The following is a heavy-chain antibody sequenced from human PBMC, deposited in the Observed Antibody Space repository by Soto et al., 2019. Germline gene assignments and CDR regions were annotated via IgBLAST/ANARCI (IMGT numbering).Heavy chain of an antibody. CDR1: GYSISSGYY. CDR2: INHSGTT. Sequence: SETLSLTCAVSGYSISSGYYWGWIRQPPGKGLEWIGSINHSGTTYYNPSLKSRVTISVDTSKNQFSLRLSSVTAADTAIYYCATRITVFGLLIPPFDPWGQGTQVTVSS. J-gene: IGHJ5*02. CDR3: ATRITVFGLLIPPFDP. V-gene: IGHV4-38-2*01. D-gene: IGHD3-3*01.